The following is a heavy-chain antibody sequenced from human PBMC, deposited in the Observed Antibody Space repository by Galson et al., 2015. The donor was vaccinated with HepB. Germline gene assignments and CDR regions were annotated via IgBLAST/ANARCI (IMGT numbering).Heavy chain of an antibody. CDR3: TSRRPLVGTSNLDT. CDR1: GFSFSHAW. V-gene: IGHV3-15*07. Sequence: SLRLSCAASGFSFSHAWMNWVRQAPGKGLEWVGRIKTKTDGETTDYAAAVKGRFTVSRDDSKNTLYLLMNSLETVDTDIYFCTSRRPLVGTSNLDTWGRGALDTVAS. CDR2: IKTKTDGETT. D-gene: IGHD1-26*01. J-gene: IGHJ1*01.